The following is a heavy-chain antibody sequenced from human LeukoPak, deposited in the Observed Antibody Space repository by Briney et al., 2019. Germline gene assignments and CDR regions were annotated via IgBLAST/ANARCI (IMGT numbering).Heavy chain of an antibody. D-gene: IGHD6-25*01. J-gene: IGHJ4*02. V-gene: IGHV4-59*08. CDR1: GGSISSDY. CDR2: IYYSGIT. CDR3: ASKPLTSSIAAVDH. Sequence: SETLSLTCTVSGGSISSDYWSWIRQPPGKGLEWIGYIYYSGITNYNPSLKSRVTISVDTSKSQLSLKLTSVTAADTAVYYCASKPLTSSIAAVDHWGQGTLVTVSS.